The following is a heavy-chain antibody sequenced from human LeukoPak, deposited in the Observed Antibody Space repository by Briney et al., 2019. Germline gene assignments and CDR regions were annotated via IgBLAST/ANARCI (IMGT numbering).Heavy chain of an antibody. CDR2: IYYSGST. J-gene: IGHJ3*02. Sequence: SETLSLTCTVSGGSISSGDYYWSWTRQPPGKGLEWIGYIYYSGSTYYNPSLKSRVTISVDTSKNQFSLKLSSVTAADTAVYYCARGVRGSYYDAFDIWGQGTMVTVSS. CDR3: ARGVRGSYYDAFDI. V-gene: IGHV4-30-4*01. CDR1: GGSISSGDYY. D-gene: IGHD1-26*01.